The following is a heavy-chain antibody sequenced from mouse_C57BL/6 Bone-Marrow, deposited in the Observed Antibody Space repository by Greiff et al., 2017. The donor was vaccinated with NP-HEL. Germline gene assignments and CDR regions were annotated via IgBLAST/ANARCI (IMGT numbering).Heavy chain of an antibody. CDR3: ARGDGSSYWYFDV. V-gene: IGHV1-19*01. CDR1: GYTFTDYY. Sequence: EVKLQESGPVLVKPGASVKMSCKASGYTFTDYYMNWVKQSHGKSLEWIGVINPYNGGTSYNQKFKGKATLTVDKSSSTAYMELNSLTSEDSAVYYCARGDGSSYWYFDVWGTGTTVTVSS. D-gene: IGHD1-1*01. J-gene: IGHJ1*03. CDR2: INPYNGGT.